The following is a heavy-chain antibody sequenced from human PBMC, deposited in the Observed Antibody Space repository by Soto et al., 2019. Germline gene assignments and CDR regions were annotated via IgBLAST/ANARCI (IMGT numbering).Heavy chain of an antibody. V-gene: IGHV1-18*01. Sequence: ASVKVSCKASGYTFTSYGISWVRQAPGQGPEWMGWISAYNGNTNYAQKLQGRVTMTTDTSTSTAYMELRSLRSDDTAVYYCARGRKSSSWYNWFDPWGQGTLVTVSS. CDR1: GYTFTSYG. CDR2: ISAYNGNT. CDR3: ARGRKSSSWYNWFDP. J-gene: IGHJ5*02. D-gene: IGHD6-13*01.